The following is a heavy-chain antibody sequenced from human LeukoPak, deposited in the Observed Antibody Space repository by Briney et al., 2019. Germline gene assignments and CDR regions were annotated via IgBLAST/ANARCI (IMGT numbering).Heavy chain of an antibody. CDR3: ARDRFIYGDYGSHHFDY. CDR2: IYSSGRT. CDR1: GGSLSSGDYY. V-gene: IGHV4-30-4*01. J-gene: IGHJ4*02. Sequence: SETLSLTCTVSGGSLSSGDYYWSWIRQPPGRGLEWIGYIYSSGRTYYNPSLKSRIAMSVDTSKNQFSLKLNSVTAADTAVYFCARDRFIYGDYGSHHFDYWGQGTLVTVSS. D-gene: IGHD4-17*01.